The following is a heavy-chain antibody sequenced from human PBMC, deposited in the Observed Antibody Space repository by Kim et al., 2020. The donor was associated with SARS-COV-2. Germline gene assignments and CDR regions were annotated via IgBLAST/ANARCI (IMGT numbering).Heavy chain of an antibody. D-gene: IGHD3-9*01. V-gene: IGHV3-9*01. Sequence: RFTISRDNAKNSLYLQMNSLRAEDTALYYCAKEGSSGRYFDWTRDAFDIWGQGTMVTVSS. J-gene: IGHJ3*02. CDR3: AKEGSSGRYFDWTRDAFDI.